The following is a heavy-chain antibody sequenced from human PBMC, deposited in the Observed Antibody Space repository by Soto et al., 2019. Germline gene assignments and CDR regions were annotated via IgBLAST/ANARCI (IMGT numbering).Heavy chain of an antibody. CDR3: ATIAVAWMDFDY. Sequence: ASVKVSCKASGYTFTSYDINWVRQATGQGLEWMGWMNPNSGNTGYAQKFQGRVTMTRNTSISTAYMELSSLRSEDTAVYYCATIAVAWMDFDYWGQGTLVTVSS. D-gene: IGHD6-19*01. CDR1: GYTFTSYD. J-gene: IGHJ4*02. CDR2: MNPNSGNT. V-gene: IGHV1-8*01.